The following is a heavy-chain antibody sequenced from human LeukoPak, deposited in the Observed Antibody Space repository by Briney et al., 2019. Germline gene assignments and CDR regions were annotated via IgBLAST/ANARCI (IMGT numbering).Heavy chain of an antibody. V-gene: IGHV3-23*01. D-gene: IGHD3-3*01. CDR1: GFTFSSYA. CDR2: ISGSGGST. J-gene: IGHJ4*02. Sequence: GGSLRLSCAASGFTFSSYAMSWVRQAPGKGLEWVSAISGSGGSTYYADSVKGRFTISRDNSKNTVDLQMNSLRVEDTAVYYCARRHDGFDYWGQGTLVTVSS. CDR3: ARRHDGFDY.